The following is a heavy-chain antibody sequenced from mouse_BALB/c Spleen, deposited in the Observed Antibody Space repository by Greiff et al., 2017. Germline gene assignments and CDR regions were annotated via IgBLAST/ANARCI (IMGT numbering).Heavy chain of an antibody. CDR1: GYTFSSYW. CDR2: ILPGSGST. V-gene: IGHV1-9*01. CDR3: VYYGNFDY. Sequence: VQLQQSGAELMKPGASVKISCKATGYTFSSYWIEWVKQRPGHGLEWIGEILPGSGSTNYNEKFKGKATFTADTSSNTAYMQLSSLTSEDSAVYYCVYYGNFDYWGQGTTLTVSS. J-gene: IGHJ2*01. D-gene: IGHD1-1*01.